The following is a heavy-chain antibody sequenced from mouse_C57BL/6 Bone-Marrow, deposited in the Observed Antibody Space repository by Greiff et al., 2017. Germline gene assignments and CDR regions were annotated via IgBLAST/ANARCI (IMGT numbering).Heavy chain of an antibody. V-gene: IGHV4-1*01. D-gene: IGHD1-1*01. CDR3: ARRNDGSSYWYFDD. J-gene: IGHJ1*03. CDR1: GIAFSRYW. CDR2: INPDSSTI. Sequence: EVKLMESGGGLVQPGGSLKLSCAASGIAFSRYWMSWVRRAPGKGLEWIGEINPDSSTINYAPSLKDKFIISRDNAKNTLYLQMSRRRSEDTALYYCARRNDGSSYWYFDDWGTGTTVTVSS.